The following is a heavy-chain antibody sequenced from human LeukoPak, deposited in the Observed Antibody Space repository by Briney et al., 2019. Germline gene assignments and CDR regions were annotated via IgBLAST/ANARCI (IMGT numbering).Heavy chain of an antibody. V-gene: IGHV3-74*01. J-gene: IGHJ4*02. CDR1: GFTFSSYW. D-gene: IGHD5-18*01. CDR2: INSDGSST. CDR3: ARDLDTAMEI. Sequence: GGSLRLSCAASGFTFSSYWMHWVRQAPGKRLVWVSRINSDGSSTSYADSVKGRFTISRDNAKNTLYLQMNSLRAEDTAVYYCARDLDTAMEIWGQGTLVTVSS.